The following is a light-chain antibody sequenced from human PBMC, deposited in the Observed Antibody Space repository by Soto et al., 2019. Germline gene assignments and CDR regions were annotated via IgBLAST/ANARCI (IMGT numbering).Light chain of an antibody. Sequence: EIVLTQSPGTLSLSPGERATLSCRSRQSVSSSDLASYQQKPGQAPRLLIYGASSRATGIPDRFSGSGSGTDFTLTISRLEPEDFAVYYCQQYGSSPLVTFGPGTKVDIK. CDR1: QSVSSSD. CDR3: QQYGSSPLVT. J-gene: IGKJ3*01. V-gene: IGKV3-20*01. CDR2: GAS.